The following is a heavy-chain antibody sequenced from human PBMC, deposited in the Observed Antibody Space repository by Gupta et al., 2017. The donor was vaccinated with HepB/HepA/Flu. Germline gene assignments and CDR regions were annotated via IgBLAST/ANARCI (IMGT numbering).Heavy chain of an antibody. V-gene: IGHV4-4*07. CDR3: ARDYCGGDCYPHYYYYMDV. CDR1: GGSISSYY. Sequence: GGSISSYYWSWIRQPAGKGLEWIGRIYTSGSTNYNPSLKSRVTMSVDTSKNQFSLKLSSVTAADTAVYYCARDYCGGDCYPHYYYYMDVGGKGTTVTVSS. CDR2: IYTSGST. D-gene: IGHD2-21*01. J-gene: IGHJ6*03.